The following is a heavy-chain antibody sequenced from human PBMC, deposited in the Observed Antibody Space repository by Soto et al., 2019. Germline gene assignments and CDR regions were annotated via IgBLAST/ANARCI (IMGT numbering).Heavy chain of an antibody. V-gene: IGHV4-34*01. Sequence: QVQLQQWGAGLLKPSETLSLTCAVYGGSFSGYYWSWIRQPPGKGLEWIGEINHSGSTNYNPSLMSRVTISVGTSKNQFSLKLSSVTAADTAVYYCARAKDIVVVVAAPGAFDIWGQGTMVTVS. J-gene: IGHJ3*02. D-gene: IGHD2-15*01. CDR2: INHSGST. CDR1: GGSFSGYY. CDR3: ARAKDIVVVVAAPGAFDI.